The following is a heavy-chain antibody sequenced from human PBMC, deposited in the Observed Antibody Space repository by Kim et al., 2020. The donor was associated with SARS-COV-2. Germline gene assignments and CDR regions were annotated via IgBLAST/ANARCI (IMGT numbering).Heavy chain of an antibody. Sequence: SVKVSCKASGGTFSSYAISWVRQAPGQGLEWMGRIIPILGIANYAQKFQGRVTITADKSTSTAYMELSSLRSEDTAVYYCARFGAYYYMDVWGKGTTVTVSS. J-gene: IGHJ6*03. CDR3: ARFGAYYYMDV. D-gene: IGHD3-10*01. V-gene: IGHV1-69*04. CDR1: GGTFSSYA. CDR2: IIPILGIA.